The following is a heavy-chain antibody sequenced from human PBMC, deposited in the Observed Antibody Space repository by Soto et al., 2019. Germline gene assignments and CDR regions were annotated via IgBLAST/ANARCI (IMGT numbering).Heavy chain of an antibody. J-gene: IGHJ4*02. D-gene: IGHD6-19*01. CDR1: GYIFTGYY. CDR3: ATSRISIAVAGETQYYFDY. CDR2: INPNSGDT. Sequence: DSVKVSCKASGYIFTGYYMHWVRQAPGQGLEWMGWINPNSGDTNYTQKFQGWVTMTRDTSISTAYMELSRLRSDDTAVYYCATSRISIAVAGETQYYFDYWGQGTPVTVSS. V-gene: IGHV1-2*04.